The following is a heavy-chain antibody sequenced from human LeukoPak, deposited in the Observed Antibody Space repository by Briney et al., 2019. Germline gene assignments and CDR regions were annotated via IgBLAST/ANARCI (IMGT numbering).Heavy chain of an antibody. J-gene: IGHJ4*02. V-gene: IGHV3-23*01. Sequence: GGSLRLSCAASGFTFSSYAMSWVRQAPGKGLEWVSGVSGSSGSTYYADSVKGRFTISRDNSQSTLFLQMNSLRAEDTAVYYCAKARLVTTHFDYWGQGTLVTVSS. D-gene: IGHD4-17*01. CDR1: GFTFSSYA. CDR3: AKARLVTTHFDY. CDR2: VSGSSGST.